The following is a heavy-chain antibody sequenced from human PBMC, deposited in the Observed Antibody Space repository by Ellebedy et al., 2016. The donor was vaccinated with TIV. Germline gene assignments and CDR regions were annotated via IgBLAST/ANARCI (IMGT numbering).Heavy chain of an antibody. Sequence: GESLKISCAASGITFSSSGMSWVRQAPGKGLEGVSTISGSGDSTYYADSVKGRFTISRDNSKNTLYLQMDSLRAEDTAVYFCAKDATRRHDYWGQGTLVTVSS. V-gene: IGHV3-23*01. J-gene: IGHJ4*02. D-gene: IGHD6-25*01. CDR2: ISGSGDST. CDR3: AKDATRRHDY. CDR1: GITFSSSG.